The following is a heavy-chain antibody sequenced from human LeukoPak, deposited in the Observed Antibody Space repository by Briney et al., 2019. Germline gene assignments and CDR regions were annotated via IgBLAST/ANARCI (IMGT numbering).Heavy chain of an antibody. J-gene: IGHJ6*03. CDR2: INQDGSEK. CDR1: GLTLSYYW. CDR3: AKGRSQAEYYYYYYYMDV. D-gene: IGHD1-14*01. V-gene: IGHV3-7*03. Sequence: PGGSLGLSCAASGLTLSYYWMSWVRQAPGKGLEWVANINQDGSEKYYVDSVKGRFTISRDNAKNSLYLQMNSLRAEDTALYYCAKGRSQAEYYYYYYYMDVWGKGTTVTVSS.